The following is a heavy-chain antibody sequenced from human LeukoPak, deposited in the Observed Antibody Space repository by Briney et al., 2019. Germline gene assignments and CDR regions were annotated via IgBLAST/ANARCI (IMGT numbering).Heavy chain of an antibody. V-gene: IGHV1-58*01. J-gene: IGHJ6*03. CDR3: AAGGQGDNWNEPYYYYYYMDV. CDR1: GFTFTSSA. CDR2: IVVGSGNT. Sequence: GTSVKVSCKASGFTFTSSAVQWVRQARGQRLEWIGWIVVGSGNTNYAQKFQERVTITRDMSTSTAYMELSSLRSEDTAVYYCAAGGQGDNWNEPYYYYYYMDVWGKGTTVTVSS. D-gene: IGHD1-1*01.